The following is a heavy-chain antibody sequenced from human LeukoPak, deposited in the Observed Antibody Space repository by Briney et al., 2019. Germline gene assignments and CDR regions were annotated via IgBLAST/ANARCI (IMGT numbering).Heavy chain of an antibody. CDR3: TRPYGSGSYHWFDP. Sequence: GGSLRLSCTASGFTFGDYAMSWVRQAPGKGLEWVGFIRSKAYGGTTGYAASVKGRFTISRDDSKSIAYLQMNSLKTEDTAVYYCTRPYGSGSYHWFDPWGQGTLVTVSS. D-gene: IGHD3-10*01. V-gene: IGHV3-49*04. CDR2: IRSKAYGGTT. J-gene: IGHJ5*02. CDR1: GFTFGDYA.